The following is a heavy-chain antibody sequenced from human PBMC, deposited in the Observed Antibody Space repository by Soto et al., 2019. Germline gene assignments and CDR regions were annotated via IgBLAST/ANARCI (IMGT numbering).Heavy chain of an antibody. CDR1: GFAFTNYG. V-gene: IGHV3-30*03. Sequence: QVQVVESGGNIVQPGTSLRLSCAASGFAFTNYGIHWVRQAPGKGLEWVAHISNDGSKKFYADSVKGRFTISRDNSENTVYLQMTSLRTDDTAVFYCARDVAMPTGFGLGYWGQGTLVTVSS. CDR3: ARDVAMPTGFGLGY. D-gene: IGHD3-16*01. CDR2: ISNDGSKK. J-gene: IGHJ4*02.